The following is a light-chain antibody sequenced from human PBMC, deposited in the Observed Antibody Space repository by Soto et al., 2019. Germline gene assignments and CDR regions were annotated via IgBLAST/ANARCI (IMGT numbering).Light chain of an antibody. CDR2: GAS. CDR3: QQYNNWPGT. J-gene: IGKJ1*01. V-gene: IGKV3-15*01. CDR1: QSVSSN. Sequence: EIGMTQSPATLSVSPGERATLSCRASQSVSSNLAWYQQKPGQAPRLLIYGASTRATGIPARFSGSGSGTEFTLTISSLQSEDFAVYYCQQYNNWPGTFGQGTKV.